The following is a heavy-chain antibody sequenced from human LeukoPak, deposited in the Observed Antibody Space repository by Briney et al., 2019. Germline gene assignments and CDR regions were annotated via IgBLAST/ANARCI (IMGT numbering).Heavy chain of an antibody. V-gene: IGHV4-59*12. CDR3: ARGRGYYDSSGYYTYPLFDY. Sequence: PSETLSLTCTVSSASISSYYWSWIRQPPGKGLEWIGYIYYSGSTNYNPSLKSRVTISVDTSKNQFSLKLSSVTAADTAAYYCARGRGYYDSSGYYTYPLFDYWGQGTLVTVSS. CDR1: SASISSYY. J-gene: IGHJ4*02. D-gene: IGHD3-22*01. CDR2: IYYSGST.